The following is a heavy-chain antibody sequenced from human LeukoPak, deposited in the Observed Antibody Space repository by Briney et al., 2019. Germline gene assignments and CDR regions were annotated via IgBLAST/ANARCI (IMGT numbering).Heavy chain of an antibody. J-gene: IGHJ5*02. D-gene: IGHD3-22*01. Sequence: SETLSLTCAVYGGSFSVYYWSWIRQPPGKGLEWIGEINHSGSTNYNPSLKSRVTISVDTSKNQFSLKLSSVTAADTAVYYCARGADYYDSSGAYNWFDPWGQGTLVTVSS. CDR3: ARGADYYDSSGAYNWFDP. V-gene: IGHV4-34*01. CDR1: GGSFSVYY. CDR2: INHSGST.